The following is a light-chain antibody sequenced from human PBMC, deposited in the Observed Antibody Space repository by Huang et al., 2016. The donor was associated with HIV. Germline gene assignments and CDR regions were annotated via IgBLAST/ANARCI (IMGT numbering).Light chain of an antibody. J-gene: IGKJ1*01. CDR3: QQYGSSMAT. CDR2: GTS. CDR1: QSVDSGY. Sequence: LTQSPGPLSLSPGDRVTLSCRASQSVDSGYVAWYHQKPGQSPRLIVYGTSSRASGIPSRFSGSGSGRDFSLTISGLDSEDFGVYYCQQYGSSMATFGQGTKVDI. V-gene: IGKV3-20*01.